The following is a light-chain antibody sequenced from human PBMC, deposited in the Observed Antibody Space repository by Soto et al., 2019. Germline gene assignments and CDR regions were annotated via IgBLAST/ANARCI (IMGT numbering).Light chain of an antibody. CDR1: SSDVVSYDV. CDR2: EGT. J-gene: IGLJ3*02. V-gene: IGLV2-23*01. Sequence: QSVLTQPASVSGSPGQSINISCTGTSSDVVSYDVVSWYQQHPGKAPKLIIYEGTKRPPGVSNRLSGSKSGNTASLTISGLQAEEEADYYCCSSAGSRILSWVFGGGTKVTVL. CDR3: CSSAGSRILSWV.